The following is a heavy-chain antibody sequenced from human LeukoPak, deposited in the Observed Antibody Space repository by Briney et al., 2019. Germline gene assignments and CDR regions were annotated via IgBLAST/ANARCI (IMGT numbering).Heavy chain of an antibody. CDR3: ATTGGQRFLGDGFDY. CDR1: GYTLTELS. J-gene: IGHJ4*02. Sequence: ASVKVSCKVSGYTLTELSMHWVRQAPGKGLEWMGGFDPEDGETIYAQKFQGRITMTEDTSTDTAYMELSSLRSEDTAVYYCATTGGQRFLGDGFDYWGQGTLVTVSS. V-gene: IGHV1-24*01. D-gene: IGHD3-3*01. CDR2: FDPEDGET.